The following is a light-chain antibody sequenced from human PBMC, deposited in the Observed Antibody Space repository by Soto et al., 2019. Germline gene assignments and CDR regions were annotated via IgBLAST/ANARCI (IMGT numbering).Light chain of an antibody. CDR2: DAS. CDR3: QQGRNWPLT. V-gene: IGKV3-15*01. CDR1: QNVYNN. J-gene: IGKJ4*01. Sequence: EIVMTQSPATLSVSPGEGATLSCKASQNVYNNLAWYQQRPGQPPRLLIYDASTRATGISARFSGSVDGTEFTLTISSLQSEDFAVYFCQQGRNWPLTFGGGTKVEIK.